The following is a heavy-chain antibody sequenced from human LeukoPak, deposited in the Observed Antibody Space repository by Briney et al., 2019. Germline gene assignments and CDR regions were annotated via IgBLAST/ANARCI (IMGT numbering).Heavy chain of an antibody. Sequence: ASVKVSCKASGGTFSSYAISWVRQAPGQGLEWMGGIIPIFGTANYAQKFQGRVTITADKSTSTAYMELSSLRSEDTAVYYCARGRGYSHGNYYYMDVWGKGTTVTVSS. CDR3: ARGRGYSHGNYYYMDV. D-gene: IGHD3-3*01. V-gene: IGHV1-69*06. CDR1: GGTFSSYA. J-gene: IGHJ6*03. CDR2: IIPIFGTA.